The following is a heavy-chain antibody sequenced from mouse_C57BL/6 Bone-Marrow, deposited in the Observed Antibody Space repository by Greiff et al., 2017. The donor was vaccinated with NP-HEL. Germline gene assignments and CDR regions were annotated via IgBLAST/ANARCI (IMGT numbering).Heavy chain of an antibody. CDR1: GYTFTSYG. CDR3: SRGNYGSSFDY. V-gene: IGHV1-58*01. Sequence: EVQLQESGADLVRPGSSVKMSCKTSGYTFTSYGINWVKQRPGQGLEWIGYIYIGNGYTVYNEKFKGKATLTSDTSSSTAYMQLSSLTSEDSAIYFCSRGNYGSSFDYWGQGTTLTVSS. D-gene: IGHD1-1*01. CDR2: IYIGNGYT. J-gene: IGHJ2*01.